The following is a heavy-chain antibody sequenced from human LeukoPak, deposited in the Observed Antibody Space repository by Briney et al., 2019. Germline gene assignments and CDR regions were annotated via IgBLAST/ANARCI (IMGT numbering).Heavy chain of an antibody. V-gene: IGHV3-30*04. Sequence: PGGSLRLSCAASGFTFSNYAMNWVRQAPGKGLEWVAVISYDGSNKYYADSVKGRFTISRDNSKNTLYLQMNSLRAEDTAVYYCASYLSSRSLPDYWGQGTLVTVSS. CDR1: GFTFSNYA. CDR2: ISYDGSNK. CDR3: ASYLSSRSLPDY. J-gene: IGHJ4*02. D-gene: IGHD2/OR15-2a*01.